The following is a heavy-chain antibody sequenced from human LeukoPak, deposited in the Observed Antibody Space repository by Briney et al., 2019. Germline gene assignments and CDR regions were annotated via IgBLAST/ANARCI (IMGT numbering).Heavy chain of an antibody. CDR2: IYYSGST. CDR1: GGSISSYY. V-gene: IGHV4-59*01. Sequence: SETLSLTCTVSGGSISSYYWSWIRQPPGKGLEWIGYIYYSGSTDYNPSLKSRVTISVDTSKNQFSLKLSSVNAADTAVYYCARGGTTDYYDSNGYYFDNWGQGTLVTVSS. J-gene: IGHJ4*02. D-gene: IGHD3-22*01. CDR3: ARGGTTDYYDSNGYYFDN.